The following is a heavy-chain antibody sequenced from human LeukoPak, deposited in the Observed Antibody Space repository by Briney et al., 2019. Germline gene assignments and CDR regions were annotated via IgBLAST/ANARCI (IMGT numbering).Heavy chain of an antibody. Sequence: GGSLRLSCAASGFTFSSYAMSWVRQAPGKGLEWVSAISGSGGSTYYADSVKGRFTISRDNSKNTLYLQKNSLRAEDTAVYYCAKDQGYCSGGSCYSRAIYGMDVWAKGPRSPSP. J-gene: IGHJ6*02. CDR1: GFTFSSYA. V-gene: IGHV3-23*01. CDR3: AKDQGYCSGGSCYSRAIYGMDV. CDR2: ISGSGGST. D-gene: IGHD2-15*01.